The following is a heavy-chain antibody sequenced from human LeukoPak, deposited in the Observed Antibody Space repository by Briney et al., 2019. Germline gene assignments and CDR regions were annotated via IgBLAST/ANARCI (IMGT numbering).Heavy chain of an antibody. V-gene: IGHV3-23*01. CDR3: ARAIAVAGTDS. Sequence: GGSLRLSCAASGFTFSNYAMSWVRQAPGKGLEWVSAFSGSGGSTYYADSVRGRFTISRDNAKNTLYLQMNTLRAEDTAMYYCARAIAVAGTDSWGQGTLVTVSS. J-gene: IGHJ4*02. CDR2: FSGSGGST. D-gene: IGHD6-19*01. CDR1: GFTFSNYA.